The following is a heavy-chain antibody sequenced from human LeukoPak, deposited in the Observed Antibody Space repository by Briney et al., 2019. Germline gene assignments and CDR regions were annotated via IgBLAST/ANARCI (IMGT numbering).Heavy chain of an antibody. D-gene: IGHD3-10*01. CDR2: VSYDGSDK. CDR3: AKGITMIRGVVTAYFDS. CDR1: GFTFSNYG. V-gene: IGHV3-30*18. Sequence: GGSLRLSCAASGFTFSNYGMHWVRQAPGKGLEWVAVVSYDGSDKNYADSVKGRFTISRDNSKNTLSLQMNSLRGEDTAVYYCAKGITMIRGVVTAYFDSWGQGTLVTVSS. J-gene: IGHJ4*02.